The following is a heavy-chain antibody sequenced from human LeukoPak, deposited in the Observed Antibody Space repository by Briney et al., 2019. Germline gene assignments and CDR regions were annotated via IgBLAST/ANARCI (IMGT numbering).Heavy chain of an antibody. CDR3: TRWSGRYYS. Sequence: GGSLRLSCAASGFTFSTDAMHWVRQAPGKGLEWVSAISSNGRGTYYVNSVKGRFTISRDNSKNTVYLQMASLGTEDMAVYYCTRWSGRYYSWGPGTLVTVSS. D-gene: IGHD1-26*01. CDR2: ISSNGRGT. CDR1: GFTFSTDA. J-gene: IGHJ5*02. V-gene: IGHV3-64*01.